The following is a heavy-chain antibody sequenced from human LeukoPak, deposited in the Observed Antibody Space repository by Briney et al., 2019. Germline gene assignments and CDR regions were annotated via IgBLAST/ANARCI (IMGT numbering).Heavy chain of an antibody. CDR1: GFTFSDYY. CDR2: IGGSGASI. J-gene: IGHJ3*02. CDR3: ARDHAYAFDI. V-gene: IGHV3-11*04. D-gene: IGHD2-2*01. Sequence: GGSLRLSCAASGFTFSDYYMNWIRQAPGKGLEWVSFIGGSGASIYYADSVKGRFTISRDNAKDSLYLQMNSLRAEDTAVYYCARDHAYAFDIWGQGTLVTVSS.